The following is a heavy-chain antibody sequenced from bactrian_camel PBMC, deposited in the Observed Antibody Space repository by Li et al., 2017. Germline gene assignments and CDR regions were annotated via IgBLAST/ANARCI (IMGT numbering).Heavy chain of an antibody. CDR1: GNTYSSSC. D-gene: IGHD4*01. CDR2: IGSDRAT. CDR3: AAGAGATMGWLAPADFGY. V-gene: IGHV3S53*01. Sequence: VQLVESGGGSVQAGGSLRLSCVHSGNTYSSSCMGWFRLAPGKQREKVALIGSDRATHYSQSVQGRFTISRDNAKNTVYLQMNSLKSKDTALYYCAAGAGATMGWLAPADFGYWGQGTQVTVS. J-gene: IGHJ6*01.